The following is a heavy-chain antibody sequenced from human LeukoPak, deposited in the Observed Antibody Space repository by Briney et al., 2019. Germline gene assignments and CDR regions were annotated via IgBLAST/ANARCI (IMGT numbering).Heavy chain of an antibody. CDR2: ISGSGGST. CDR3: AKDGGYSSSWSNFYWFVP. CDR1: GFTFRSYA. Sequence: PGGSLRLSCAASGFTFRSYAMSWVRQAPGKGLEWVSVISGSGGSTYYADSVKGRFTISRDNSKNTLYLQMNNLRAEDTAVYYCAKDGGYSSSWSNFYWFVPWGQGTLVTVSS. V-gene: IGHV3-23*01. J-gene: IGHJ5*02. D-gene: IGHD6-13*01.